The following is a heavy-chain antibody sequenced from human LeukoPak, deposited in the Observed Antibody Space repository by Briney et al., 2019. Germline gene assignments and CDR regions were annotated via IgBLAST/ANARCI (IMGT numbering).Heavy chain of an antibody. CDR1: GFTFSSYG. J-gene: IGHJ4*02. V-gene: IGHV3-30*18. Sequence: GRSLRLSCAASGFTFSSYGMHCVRQAPGKGLEWVAVISYDGSNKYYADSVKGRFTISRDNSKNTLYLQMNSLRAEDTAVYYCAKGQWYSSSSIDYWGQGTLVTVSS. CDR3: AKGQWYSSSSIDY. CDR2: ISYDGSNK. D-gene: IGHD6-13*01.